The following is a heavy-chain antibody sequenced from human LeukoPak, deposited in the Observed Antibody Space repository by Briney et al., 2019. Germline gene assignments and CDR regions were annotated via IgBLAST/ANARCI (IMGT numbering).Heavy chain of an antibody. D-gene: IGHD3-9*01. J-gene: IGHJ4*02. V-gene: IGHV3-23*01. CDR3: AKVQHPSYDVLTPVDF. Sequence: GGSLRLSCAASGFTFSSYAMSWVRQAPGKGLEWVSAISGSGGSTYYADSVKGRFTISRDNSKNTLYLQMNSLRAEDTAVYYCAKVQHPSYDVLTPVDFWGQGTLVIVSS. CDR1: GFTFSSYA. CDR2: ISGSGGST.